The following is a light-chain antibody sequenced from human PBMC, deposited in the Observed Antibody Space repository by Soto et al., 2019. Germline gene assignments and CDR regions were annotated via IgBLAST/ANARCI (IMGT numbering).Light chain of an antibody. Sequence: DIQMTQSPSTLAASVGDRVTITSRASQGIVRWLAWYQQKPGKAPKLLIYDASTLESGVPSRFRGSGAGTEFTLTISRLQPDDFATYYCQHYYGFSRTFGQGTKVDI. CDR1: QGIVRW. CDR3: QHYYGFSRT. V-gene: IGKV1-5*01. CDR2: DAS. J-gene: IGKJ1*01.